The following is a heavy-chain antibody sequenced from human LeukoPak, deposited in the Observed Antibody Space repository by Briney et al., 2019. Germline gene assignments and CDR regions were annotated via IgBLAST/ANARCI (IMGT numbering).Heavy chain of an antibody. Sequence: PGGSLRLSCAASGFSFSSYSMYWVRQAPGKGLEWISYISISGGTIYYTDSVKGRFTISRDNAKNSLFLQMNSLSAEDTAVYYCARASLSITAAAPTYGLDVWGQGTTVTVSS. J-gene: IGHJ6*02. CDR1: GFSFSSYS. V-gene: IGHV3-48*01. CDR3: ARASLSITAAAPTYGLDV. CDR2: ISISGGTI. D-gene: IGHD6-25*01.